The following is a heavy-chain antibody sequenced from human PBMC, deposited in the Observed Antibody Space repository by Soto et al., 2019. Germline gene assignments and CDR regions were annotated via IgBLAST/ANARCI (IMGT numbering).Heavy chain of an antibody. V-gene: IGHV1-46*01. J-gene: IGHJ4*02. Sequence: QVQLMQSGAEVKKPGASVKVSCKASGDTFTDYYIHWVRQAPGQGLEWMGTVNPSGGHTTYAQHVLGRVTMTRDTSTSTLYRELTSLTSDDTAIYYCARGGHVVVVTAALDYGGQGTLVTVSS. CDR1: GDTFTDYY. D-gene: IGHD2-21*02. CDR2: VNPSGGHT. CDR3: ARGGHVVVVTAALDY.